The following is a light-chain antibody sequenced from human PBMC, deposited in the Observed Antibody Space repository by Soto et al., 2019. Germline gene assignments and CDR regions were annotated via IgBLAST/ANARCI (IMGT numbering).Light chain of an antibody. CDR3: QQSYSAPLFT. CDR2: AVS. Sequence: DIQMTQSPSSLSASVGDRITITCRASQSIGNYFNWYQQKPGKAPKLLIYAVSTLQGGVPSRFSGSGSGTDFTLTITNLQPEDFATYYRQQSYSAPLFTFGQGTKLDLK. V-gene: IGKV1-39*01. CDR1: QSIGNY. J-gene: IGKJ2*01.